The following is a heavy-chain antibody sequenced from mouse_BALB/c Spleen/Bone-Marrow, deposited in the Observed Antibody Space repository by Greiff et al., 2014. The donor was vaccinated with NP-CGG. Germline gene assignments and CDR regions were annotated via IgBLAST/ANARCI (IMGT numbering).Heavy chain of an antibody. Sequence: VQVVESGPSLVKPSQTLSLTCSVTGDSITSGYWNWIRKFPGNKLEYMGYISYSGSTYYNPSLKSRMSITRDTSKNQYYLQLNSVTTEDTATYYCARSGGNYDYLDYWGQGTTLTVSS. CDR3: ARSGGNYDYLDY. D-gene: IGHD2-1*01. J-gene: IGHJ2*01. CDR1: GDSITSGY. CDR2: ISYSGST. V-gene: IGHV3-8*02.